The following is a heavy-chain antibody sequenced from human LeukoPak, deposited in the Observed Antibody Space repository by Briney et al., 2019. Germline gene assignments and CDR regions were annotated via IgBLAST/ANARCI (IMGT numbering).Heavy chain of an antibody. J-gene: IGHJ6*02. V-gene: IGHV4-59*01. CDR3: ARGSSNYYVMEV. Sequence: SETLSLTCSLSVGSIKRYYCNWLRRPPGNGLEGFGNIYYNGNINYTPSLKSRVTISVDTSKNLFSLQVSSVTAADTAVYYCARGSSNYYVMEVWGQGTPVTVSS. D-gene: IGHD5-24*01. CDR1: VGSIKRYY. CDR2: IYYNGNI.